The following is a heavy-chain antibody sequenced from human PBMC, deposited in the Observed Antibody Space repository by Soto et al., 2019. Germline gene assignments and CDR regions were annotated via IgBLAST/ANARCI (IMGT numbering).Heavy chain of an antibody. V-gene: IGHV4-39*01. Sequence: SETLSLTCTVSGGSISSSSYYWGWIRQPPGKGLEWIGSIYYSGSTYYNPSLKSRVTISVDTSKNQFSLKLSSVTAADTAVYYCARNRQTGSGNINWFDPWGQGTLVTVSS. CDR3: ARNRQTGSGNINWFDP. CDR2: IYYSGST. CDR1: GGSISSSSYY. D-gene: IGHD3-10*01. J-gene: IGHJ5*02.